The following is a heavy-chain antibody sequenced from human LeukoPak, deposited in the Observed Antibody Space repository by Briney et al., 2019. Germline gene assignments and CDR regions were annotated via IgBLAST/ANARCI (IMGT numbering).Heavy chain of an antibody. CDR1: GFTFDDYG. CDR3: AKVRCSGGSCYFMPVGYFDY. J-gene: IGHJ4*02. Sequence: PGGSLRLSCAASGFTFDDYGMGWVRQAPGKGLEWVSGINWSGGSTYYADSVKGRFTISRDNSKNTLYLQMNSLRAEDTAVYYCAKVRCSGGSCYFMPVGYFDYWGQGTLVTVSS. CDR2: INWSGGST. V-gene: IGHV3-23*01. D-gene: IGHD2-15*01.